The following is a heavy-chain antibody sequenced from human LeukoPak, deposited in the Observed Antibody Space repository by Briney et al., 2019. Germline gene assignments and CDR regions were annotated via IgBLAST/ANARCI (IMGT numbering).Heavy chain of an antibody. CDR1: GFTFSSYS. Sequence: GGSLRLSCAASGFTFSSYSMNWVRQAPGKGLEWVSSISSSSSYIYYADSVKGRFTISRDNAKNSLYLQMNSLRAEDTAVYYCARVRGHILTGYSLDYWGQGTPVTVSS. J-gene: IGHJ4*02. V-gene: IGHV3-21*01. CDR3: ARVRGHILTGYSLDY. CDR2: ISSSSSYI. D-gene: IGHD3-9*01.